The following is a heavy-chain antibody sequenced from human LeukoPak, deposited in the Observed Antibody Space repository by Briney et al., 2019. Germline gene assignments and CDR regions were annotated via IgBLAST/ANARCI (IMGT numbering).Heavy chain of an antibody. CDR2: IDPYSGGT. D-gene: IGHD3-10*01. CDR3: ARGNYYGSCPLFDA. CDR1: GYTFNDYY. V-gene: IGHV1-2*02. J-gene: IGHJ5*02. Sequence: ASVKVSCTASGYTFNDYYMHWVRQAPGQGLEWLGWIDPYSGGTNYAQKFQGRVTMTRDTSISTAYMELSRLSSDDTAEYYCARGNYYGSCPLFDAWGQGTLVTVSS.